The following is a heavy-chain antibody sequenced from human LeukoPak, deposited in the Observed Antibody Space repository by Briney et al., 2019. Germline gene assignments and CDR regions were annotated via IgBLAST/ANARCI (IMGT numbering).Heavy chain of an antibody. CDR1: GGSISSYY. Sequence: SETLSLTCTVSGGSISSYYWTWIRQAPGKGLEWIGYVYYTGNTNYNPSLKSRVTISLDMSKNQSSLRLSSVTAADTAVYYCARREAAGVFYFDYWGQGTLVTVSS. D-gene: IGHD6-13*01. V-gene: IGHV4-59*01. CDR3: ARREAAGVFYFDY. CDR2: VYYTGNT. J-gene: IGHJ4*02.